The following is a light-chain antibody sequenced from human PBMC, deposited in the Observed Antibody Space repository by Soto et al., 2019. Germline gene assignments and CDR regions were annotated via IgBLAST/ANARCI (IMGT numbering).Light chain of an antibody. CDR1: SSNIGGNS. J-gene: IGLJ1*01. CDR2: DDN. Sequence: QSVLTQPPSVSAAPGQKVTISCSGSSSNIGGNSVSWYQQLPGTAPKLLIYDDNKRPSGIPDRFSGSKSGTSATLGITVLQTGDEADYYWGSWDSSLSAYVFGTGTKVTVL. CDR3: GSWDSSLSAYV. V-gene: IGLV1-51*01.